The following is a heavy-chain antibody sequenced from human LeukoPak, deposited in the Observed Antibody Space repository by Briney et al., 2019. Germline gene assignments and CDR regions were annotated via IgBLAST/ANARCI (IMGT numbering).Heavy chain of an antibody. D-gene: IGHD6-19*01. Sequence: ASVKVSCKASGYTFTGYYMHWVRQAPGQGLEWMGWINPNSGGTNYAQKFQGRVTMTRDTSISTAYMELSRLRSDDTAMYYCARDRGEQQWLVRSWYFDYWGQGTLVTVSS. J-gene: IGHJ4*02. CDR3: ARDRGEQQWLVRSWYFDY. CDR2: INPNSGGT. V-gene: IGHV1-2*02. CDR1: GYTFTGYY.